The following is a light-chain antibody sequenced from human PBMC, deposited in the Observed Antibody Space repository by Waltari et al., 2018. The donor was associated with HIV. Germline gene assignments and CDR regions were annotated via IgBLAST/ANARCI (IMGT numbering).Light chain of an antibody. CDR3: CSYAGNTVV. Sequence: QSALTQPASVSGSPGQSITISCTGTSSDVGSYKLVSWYQNHPGKAPKLMIYEVSKRPSGVSNRFSGSKSGNTASLTISGLQAEDEADYYCCSYAGNTVVFGGGTKLTVL. V-gene: IGLV2-23*02. J-gene: IGLJ2*01. CDR2: EVS. CDR1: SSDVGSYKL.